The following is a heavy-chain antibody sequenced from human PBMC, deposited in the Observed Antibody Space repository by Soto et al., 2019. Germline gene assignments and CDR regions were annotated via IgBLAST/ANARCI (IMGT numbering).Heavy chain of an antibody. Sequence: EVQLVESGGGLVQPEGSLRLSCEASGFSFSTFWMHWVRQAPGKGLVWVSRINSDGSSTYYADSVKGRVTISRDNAKNTLYLQLNSLRPEDTAVYYCARDFEYWGQGTLVTVSS. J-gene: IGHJ4*02. CDR3: ARDFEY. CDR1: GFSFSTFW. CDR2: INSDGSST. V-gene: IGHV3-74*01.